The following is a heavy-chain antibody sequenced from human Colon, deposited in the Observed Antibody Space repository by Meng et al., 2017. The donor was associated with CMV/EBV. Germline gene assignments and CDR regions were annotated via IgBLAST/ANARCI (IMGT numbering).Heavy chain of an antibody. D-gene: IGHD3-22*01. CDR1: GGSFSAYY. CDR2: VNHSGST. CDR3: ATNTIFGVITVDV. Sequence: SETLSLTCTVSGGSFSAYYWNWIRHFPGKGLEWIGEVNHSGSTILNPSLRSRVTISVDTSKNQFSLSLRSVTAADTAVYYCATNTIFGVITVDVWGQGTPVTVSS. J-gene: IGHJ6*02. V-gene: IGHV4-34*01.